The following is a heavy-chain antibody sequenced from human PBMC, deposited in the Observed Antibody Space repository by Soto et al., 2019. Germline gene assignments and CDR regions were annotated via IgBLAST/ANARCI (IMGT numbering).Heavy chain of an antibody. CDR1: GGTFSSYA. Sequence: SVKVSCKASGGTFSSYAISWVRQAPGQGLEWMGGIIPIFGTANYAQKFQGRVTITADGSTSTAYMELSSLRSEDTAVYYCARGYSSSWPYYYGMDVWGQGTTVTVSS. CDR3: ARGYSSSWPYYYGMDV. J-gene: IGHJ6*02. D-gene: IGHD6-13*01. V-gene: IGHV1-69*13. CDR2: IIPIFGTA.